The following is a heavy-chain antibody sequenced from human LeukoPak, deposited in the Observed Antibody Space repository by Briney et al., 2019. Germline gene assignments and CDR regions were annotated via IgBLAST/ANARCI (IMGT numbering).Heavy chain of an antibody. CDR1: GFTFSSYS. V-gene: IGHV3-21*01. J-gene: IGHJ4*02. CDR3: ARDRGYCSGGSCYSVPGY. CDR2: ISSSSSYI. Sequence: PGGSLSLSCAASGFTFSSYSMNWVRQAPGKGLEWVSSISSSSSYIYYADSVKGRFTISRDNAKNSLYLQMNTLRAEDTAVYYCARDRGYCSGGSCYSVPGYWGQGTLVTVSS. D-gene: IGHD2-15*01.